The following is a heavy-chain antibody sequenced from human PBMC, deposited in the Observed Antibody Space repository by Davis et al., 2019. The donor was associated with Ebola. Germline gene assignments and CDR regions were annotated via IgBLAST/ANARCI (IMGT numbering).Heavy chain of an antibody. CDR2: ISWDRGSI. CDR3: AKAPAWVYGANYFDY. D-gene: IGHD6-13*01. V-gene: IGHV3-9*01. Sequence: GGSLRLSCAASGFTFDDYAMHWVRQAPGKGLEWVSGISWDRGSIGDADSVKGRFTISRDNAKNSLYLQMNSLRAEDTALYYCAKAPAWVYGANYFDYWGQGTLVTVSS. CDR1: GFTFDDYA. J-gene: IGHJ4*02.